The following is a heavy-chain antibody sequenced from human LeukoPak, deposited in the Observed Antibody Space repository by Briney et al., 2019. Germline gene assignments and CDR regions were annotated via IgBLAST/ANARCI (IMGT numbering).Heavy chain of an antibody. V-gene: IGHV1-18*04. Sequence: ASVKVSCKASGYTFTGHYMHWVRQAPGQGLEWMGWISAYNGNTNYAQKLQGRVTMTTDTSTSTAYMELRSLRSDDTAVYYCARPGLYSSSHLDYWGQGSLVTVSS. CDR2: ISAYNGNT. CDR3: ARPGLYSSSHLDY. D-gene: IGHD6-6*01. J-gene: IGHJ4*02. CDR1: GYTFTGHY.